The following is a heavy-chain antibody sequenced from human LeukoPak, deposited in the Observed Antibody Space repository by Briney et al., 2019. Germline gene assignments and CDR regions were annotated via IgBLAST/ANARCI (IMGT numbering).Heavy chain of an antibody. V-gene: IGHV3-21*01. Sequence: GGSLRLSCAASGFTFSSYSMNWVRQAPGKGLEWVSSISSGSSYIYYADSVKGRFTISRDNAKNSLYLQMNSLRAEDTAVYYCASTRAKTTVTTNYYYYMDVWGKGTTVTVSS. CDR3: ASTRAKTTVTTNYYYYMDV. J-gene: IGHJ6*03. D-gene: IGHD4-11*01. CDR1: GFTFSSYS. CDR2: ISSGSSYI.